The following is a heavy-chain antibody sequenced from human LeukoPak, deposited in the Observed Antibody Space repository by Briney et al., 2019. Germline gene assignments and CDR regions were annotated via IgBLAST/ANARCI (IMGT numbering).Heavy chain of an antibody. D-gene: IGHD2-2*01. CDR2: MNPNSGNT. Sequence: ASVKVSCKATGYTFTSYDINWVRQATGQGLEWMGWMNPNSGNTGYAQKFQGRVTMTRNTSISTAYMELSSLRSEDTAVYYCARAYCSSTSCPPPLSYYYYGMDVWGQGTTVTVSS. J-gene: IGHJ6*02. V-gene: IGHV1-8*01. CDR3: ARAYCSSTSCPPPLSYYYYGMDV. CDR1: GYTFTSYD.